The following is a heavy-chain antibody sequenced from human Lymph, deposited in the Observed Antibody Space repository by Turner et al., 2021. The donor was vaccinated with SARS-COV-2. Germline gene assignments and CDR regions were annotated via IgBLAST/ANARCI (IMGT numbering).Heavy chain of an antibody. D-gene: IGHD2-15*01. Sequence: GESGGGVVQPGGSLRLSCAASGFTFDDYAMHWVRQAPGKGLEWVSLISGDGVGTYYADSVKGRFTISRDNSKNSLSLQMNSLRAEDTALYYCAKDPGYCSGGSCYSRTYFDFWGQGTLVTVSA. CDR1: GFTFDDYA. CDR2: ISGDGVGT. CDR3: AKDPGYCSGGSCYSRTYFDF. J-gene: IGHJ4*02. V-gene: IGHV3-43*02.